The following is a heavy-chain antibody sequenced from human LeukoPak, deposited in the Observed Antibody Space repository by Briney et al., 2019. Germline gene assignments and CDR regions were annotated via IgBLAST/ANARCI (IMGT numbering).Heavy chain of an antibody. CDR2: ISSDGSST. CDR3: ARDQRVTGRPDIDY. D-gene: IGHD6-6*01. CDR1: GFTFRNHW. J-gene: IGHJ4*02. V-gene: IGHV3-74*03. Sequence: GGSLRLPCAASGFTFRNHWMHWVRQTPGKGLVWVSRISSDGSSTTYADSVKGRFTISRDNAKNTLYLQMNNLRAEDTAMYYCARDQRVTGRPDIDYWGQGALVIVSS.